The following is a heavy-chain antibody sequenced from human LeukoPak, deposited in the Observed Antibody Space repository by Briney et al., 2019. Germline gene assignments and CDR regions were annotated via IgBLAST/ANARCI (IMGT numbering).Heavy chain of an antibody. V-gene: IGHV4-31*03. Sequence: PSETLSLTCTVSGGSISSGGYYWSWIRQHPGKGLEWIGYIYYSGSTYYNPSLKSRVTISVDTSKNQFSLKLSSVTAADTAVYYCARVGSIIAAAGTFDYWGQGTLVTVSS. CDR1: GGSISSGGYY. D-gene: IGHD6-13*01. J-gene: IGHJ4*02. CDR3: ARVGSIIAAAGTFDY. CDR2: IYYSGST.